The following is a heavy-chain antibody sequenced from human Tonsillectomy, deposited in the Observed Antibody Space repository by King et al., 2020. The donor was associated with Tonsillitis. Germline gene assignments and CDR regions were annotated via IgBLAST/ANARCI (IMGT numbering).Heavy chain of an antibody. D-gene: IGHD3-3*01. CDR2: IYYSGST. V-gene: IGHV4-30-4*01. CDR3: AREVMVDFWSGDAIYGMDV. J-gene: IGHJ6*02. CDR1: GGSISSGDYY. Sequence: QLQESGPGLVKPSQTLSLTCTVSGGSISSGDYYWSWIRQPPGKGLEWIGYIYYSGSTYYNPSLKSRVTISVDTSKNQFSLKLSSVTAADTAVYYCAREVMVDFWSGDAIYGMDVWGQGTTVTVSS.